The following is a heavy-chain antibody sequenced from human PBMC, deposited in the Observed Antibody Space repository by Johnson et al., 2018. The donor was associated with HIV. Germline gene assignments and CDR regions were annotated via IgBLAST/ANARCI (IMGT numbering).Heavy chain of an antibody. Sequence: QVQLVESGGGVVQPGRSLRLSCAASGFTFSSYGMHWVRQAPGKGLEGVAIISYDGSIKHYADPVKGRFTISRDNSKNTLYQQMNSLRAEDTAVYYCASGYYDSSGYYPDAFDIWGQGTMVTVSS. CDR1: GFTFSSYG. CDR2: ISYDGSIK. V-gene: IGHV3-30*03. CDR3: ASGYYDSSGYYPDAFDI. J-gene: IGHJ3*02. D-gene: IGHD3-22*01.